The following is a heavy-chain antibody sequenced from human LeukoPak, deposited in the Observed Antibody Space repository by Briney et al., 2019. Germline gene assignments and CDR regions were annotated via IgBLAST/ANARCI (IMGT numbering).Heavy chain of an antibody. CDR1: GGSFCGYY. J-gene: IGHJ4*02. CDR3: ARGMTTVTPLDY. D-gene: IGHD4-17*01. CDR2: INHSGST. Sequence: PSETLSLTCAVYGGSFCGYYWSWIRQPPGKGLEWIGEINHSGSTNYNPSLKSRVTISVDTSKNQFSLKLSSVTAADTAVYYCARGMTTVTPLDYWGQGTLVTVSS. V-gene: IGHV4-34*01.